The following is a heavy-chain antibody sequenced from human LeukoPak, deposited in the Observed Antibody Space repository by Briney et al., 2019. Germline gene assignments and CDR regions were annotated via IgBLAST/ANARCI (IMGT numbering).Heavy chain of an antibody. D-gene: IGHD2-8*02. V-gene: IGHV4-39*01. J-gene: IGHJ4*02. CDR1: GGSISSSSCY. CDR2: IYYSGST. Sequence: PSETLSLTCTVSGGSISSSSCYWGWIRQPPGKGLEWIGNIYYSGSTYYNPSLKSRVTISVDTSKNQFSLRLSSVTAADTAVYYCARLYWEEPDYWGQGTLVTVSS. CDR3: ARLYWEEPDY.